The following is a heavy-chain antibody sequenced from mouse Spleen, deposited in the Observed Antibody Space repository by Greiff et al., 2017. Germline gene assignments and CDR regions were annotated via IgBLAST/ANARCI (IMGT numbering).Heavy chain of an antibody. CDR1: GFTFSDYG. Sequence: VQLKESGGGLVKPGGSLKLSCAASGFTFSDYGMHWVRQAPEKGLEWVAYISSGSSTIYYADTVKGRFTISRDNPKNTLFLQMTSLRSEDTAMYYCARSGGNYPYWYFDVWGAGTTVTVSS. V-gene: IGHV5-17*01. CDR3: ARSGGNYPYWYFDV. D-gene: IGHD2-1*01. CDR2: ISSGSSTI. J-gene: IGHJ1*01.